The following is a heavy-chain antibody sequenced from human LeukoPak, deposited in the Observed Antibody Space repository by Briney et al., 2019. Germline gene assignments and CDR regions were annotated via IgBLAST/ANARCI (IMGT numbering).Heavy chain of an antibody. CDR3: ARDLNSGYYPYYFDF. D-gene: IGHD3-22*01. CDR2: ISGSSSAM. CDR1: GFTFSGYS. V-gene: IGHV3-48*02. Sequence: PGGSLRLSCEASGFTFSGYSMNWVRQAPGKGLEWVSYISGSSSAMYYADSVKGRFTISRDNAKKSLYLQMNSLRDEDTAVYYCARDLNSGYYPYYFDFWGQGTLVTVSS. J-gene: IGHJ4*02.